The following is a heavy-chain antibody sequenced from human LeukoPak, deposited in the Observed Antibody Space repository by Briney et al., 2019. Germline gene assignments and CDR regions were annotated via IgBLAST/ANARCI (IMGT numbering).Heavy chain of an antibody. V-gene: IGHV3-15*01. CDR2: IKSKTDGGTT. CDR3: TTELYYDSSGYYYVEYFQH. CDR1: GFTFSNAW. D-gene: IGHD3-22*01. Sequence: GGSLRLSCAASGFTFSNAWMSWVRQAPGKGLEWVGRIKSKTDGGTTDYAAPVKGRFTISRDDSKNTLYLQMNSLKTEDTAVYYCTTELYYDSSGYYYVEYFQHWGQGTLVTVSS. J-gene: IGHJ1*01.